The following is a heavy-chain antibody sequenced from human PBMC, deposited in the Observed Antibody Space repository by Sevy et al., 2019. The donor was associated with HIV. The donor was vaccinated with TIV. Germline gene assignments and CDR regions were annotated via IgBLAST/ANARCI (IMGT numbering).Heavy chain of an antibody. Sequence: GGSLRLSCAASGFSFDDYAMHWVRQAPGKGLEWVSGISWKSGSIDDADSVKGRFTISRDNAKNSLYLQMNSLRAEDTALYYCAKDISDGSSFFPKGAFDIRGQGTMVTVSS. CDR3: AKDISDGSSFFPKGAFDI. CDR1: GFSFDDYA. J-gene: IGHJ3*02. V-gene: IGHV3-9*01. D-gene: IGHD6-13*01. CDR2: ISWKSGSI.